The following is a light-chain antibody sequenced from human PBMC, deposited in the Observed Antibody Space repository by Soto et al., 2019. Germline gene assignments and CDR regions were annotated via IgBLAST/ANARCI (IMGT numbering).Light chain of an antibody. Sequence: QSALTQPRSVSGSPGQSVTISCTGTSSDVGGYNYVSWYQQHPGKAPKLMIYDVSERPSGVPDRFSGSKSGDTASLTISGLQVEDEADYYCCSYVGSYSWVFGGGTKLTVL. CDR1: SSDVGGYNY. V-gene: IGLV2-11*01. J-gene: IGLJ3*02. CDR3: CSYVGSYSWV. CDR2: DVS.